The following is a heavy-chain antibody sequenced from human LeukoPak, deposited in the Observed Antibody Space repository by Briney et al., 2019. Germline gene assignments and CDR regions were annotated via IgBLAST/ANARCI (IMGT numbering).Heavy chain of an antibody. D-gene: IGHD3-9*01. CDR3: AKALRYTSYSLDY. V-gene: IGHV3-23*01. Sequence: PGGSLRLSCAASGFTFDSCAMSWVRQSPGKGLEWVSGISGSGAYTYYADSVKGRFTISRDSSKNTLFLQMNSLRAEDTALYYCAKALRYTSYSLDYWGQGTLVTVSS. J-gene: IGHJ4*02. CDR1: GFTFDSCA. CDR2: ISGSGAYT.